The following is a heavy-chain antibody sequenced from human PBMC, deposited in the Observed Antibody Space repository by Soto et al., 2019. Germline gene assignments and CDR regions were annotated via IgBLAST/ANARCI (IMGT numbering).Heavy chain of an antibody. CDR3: AGDSSSWQQAFDI. D-gene: IGHD6-13*01. V-gene: IGHV1-69*02. J-gene: IGHJ3*02. CDR2: IIPILGIA. CDR1: GGTFRSYT. Sequence: SVKVSCKASGGTFRSYTISWVRQAPGQGLEWMGRIIPILGIANYAQKFQGRVTITADKSTSTAYMELSSLRSEDTAVYYCAGDSSSWQQAFDIWGQGTMVTVSS.